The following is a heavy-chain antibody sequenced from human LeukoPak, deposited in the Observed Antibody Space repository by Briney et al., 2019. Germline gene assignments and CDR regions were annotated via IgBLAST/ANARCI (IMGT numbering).Heavy chain of an antibody. CDR3: VKVGTTGTNNWFDS. V-gene: IGHV3-23*01. CDR2: VSDSGDIT. J-gene: IGHJ5*01. Sequence: GGSLRLSCAASGFTFTTYAMNWVRQAPGKGLEWVSFVSDSGDITYYTDSVKGRFTISRDNSINTLWLQMSSLRAEDTAVYYCVKVGTTGTNNWFDSWGQGTLVTVSS. CDR1: GFTFTTYA. D-gene: IGHD1-1*01.